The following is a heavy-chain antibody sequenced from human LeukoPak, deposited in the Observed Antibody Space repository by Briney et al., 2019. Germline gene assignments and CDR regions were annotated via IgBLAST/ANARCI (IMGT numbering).Heavy chain of an antibody. Sequence: GGSLRLSCAASGFTFSSYGMSWVRQAPGKGLEWVSAISGGGRITYYADSVKGRFTISRDNSKNTLYLQMNSLRAEDTAVYYCAEDGGPNYDSSGYYTDDAFDIWGQGTMVTVSS. CDR3: AEDGGPNYDSSGYYTDDAFDI. D-gene: IGHD3-22*01. CDR2: ISGGGRIT. V-gene: IGHV3-23*01. CDR1: GFTFSSYG. J-gene: IGHJ3*02.